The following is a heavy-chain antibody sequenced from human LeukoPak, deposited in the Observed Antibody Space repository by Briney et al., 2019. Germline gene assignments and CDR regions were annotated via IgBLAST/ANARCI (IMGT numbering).Heavy chain of an antibody. CDR3: AKGHTVTGPGDY. Sequence: ASVKVSCKASGYTFTSYYTHWVRQAPGQGLEWMGIINPVGGSTSYAQKFQGRVTMTRDTSTSTVYMELSSLRSEDTAVYYCAKGHTVTGPGDYWGQGTLVTVSS. J-gene: IGHJ4*02. D-gene: IGHD4-17*01. V-gene: IGHV1-46*01. CDR1: GYTFTSYY. CDR2: INPVGGST.